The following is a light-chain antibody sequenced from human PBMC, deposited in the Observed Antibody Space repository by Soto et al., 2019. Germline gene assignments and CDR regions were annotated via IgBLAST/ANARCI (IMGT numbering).Light chain of an antibody. J-gene: IGKJ1*01. CDR1: QSVSSSY. V-gene: IGKV3-20*01. CDR2: GAS. CDR3: QQYGSSPWT. Sequence: EIVLTQSPGPLSLSPGERATPSRRASQSVSSSYLAWYQQKPGQAPRLLIYGASSRATGIPDRFSGSGSGTDFTLTISRLEPEDFAVYYCQQYGSSPWTFGQGTKVDIK.